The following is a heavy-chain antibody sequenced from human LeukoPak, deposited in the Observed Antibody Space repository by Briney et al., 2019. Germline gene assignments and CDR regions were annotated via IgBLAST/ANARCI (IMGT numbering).Heavy chain of an antibody. Sequence: ASVKVPCKASGYSFTSYTIHWVRQAPGQSLEWMGWINAGSGSTKYSEKFQGRVTFTRDTSADTAYMELSSLTSEDTAVFYCAKGAYDTTGNYYFDHWGRGTLVIVSS. CDR3: AKGAYDTTGNYYFDH. CDR2: INAGSGST. D-gene: IGHD1-1*01. CDR1: GYSFTSYT. J-gene: IGHJ4*02. V-gene: IGHV1-3*01.